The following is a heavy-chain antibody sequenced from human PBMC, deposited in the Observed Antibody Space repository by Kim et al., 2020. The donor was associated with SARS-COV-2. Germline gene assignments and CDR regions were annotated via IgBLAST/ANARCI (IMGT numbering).Heavy chain of an antibody. D-gene: IGHD3-22*01. Sequence: SETLSLTCTVSGASISVYYWNWIRQAPGKGLEWIGYVYYTGHTEYNASLKSRVTISVDPSRNQFSLELTSVTAADTALYYCARAGYVYDSSCYTRVDVFDIWGQGKMVGVSS. CDR2: VYYTGHT. CDR1: GASISVYY. CDR3: ARAGYVYDSSCYTRVDVFDI. J-gene: IGHJ3*02. V-gene: IGHV4-59*13.